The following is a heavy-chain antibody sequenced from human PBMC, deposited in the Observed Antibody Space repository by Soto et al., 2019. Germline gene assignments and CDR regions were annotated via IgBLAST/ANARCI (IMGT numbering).Heavy chain of an antibody. V-gene: IGHV3-48*03. CDR2: ISDGGTTI. CDR1: GFIFSDYE. Sequence: EAELVESGGGLVQPGGSLTLSCAASGFIFSDYEVDWVRKAPGRGPEWISYISDGGTTIYYAASVKGRFTISRDDAKKSLYLHMNNLRVDDTAIYFFVKEYCTGGTCFEAFDLWGQGTVVTVSS. J-gene: IGHJ3*01. D-gene: IGHD2-8*02. CDR3: VKEYCTGGTCFEAFDL.